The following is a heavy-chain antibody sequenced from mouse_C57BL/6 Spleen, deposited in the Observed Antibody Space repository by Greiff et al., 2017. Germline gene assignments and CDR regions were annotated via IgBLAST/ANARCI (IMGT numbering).Heavy chain of an antibody. Sequence: VQLQQSGPELVKPGDSVKISCKASGYSFTGYFMNWVMQSHGKSLEWIGRINPYNGDTFYNQKFKGKATLTVDKSSSPAHMELRSLTSEASAVYYCARGGAYGNSDYWGQGTTLTVSS. CDR1: GYSFTGYF. D-gene: IGHD2-1*01. V-gene: IGHV1-20*01. CDR3: ARGGAYGNSDY. CDR2: INPYNGDT. J-gene: IGHJ2*01.